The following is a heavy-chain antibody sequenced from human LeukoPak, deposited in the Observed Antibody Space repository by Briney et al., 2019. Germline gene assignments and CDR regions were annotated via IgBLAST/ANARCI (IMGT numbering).Heavy chain of an antibody. CDR3: ANSSFQA. CDR2: ISGRGDSR. CDR1: GFTFSRHA. J-gene: IGHJ5*02. D-gene: IGHD2-15*01. V-gene: IGHV3-23*01. Sequence: PGGSLRLSCAASGFTFSRHAMSWVRQAPGKGLEWVSGISGRGDSRYYADSVKGRFTTSRDNSKNTLYLQMNSLRVDDTAVYYCANSSFQAWGQGTLVTVSS.